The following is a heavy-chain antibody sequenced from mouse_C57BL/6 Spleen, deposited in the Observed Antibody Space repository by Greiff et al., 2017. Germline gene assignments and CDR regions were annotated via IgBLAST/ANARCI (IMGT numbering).Heavy chain of an antibody. Sequence: QVQLQQSGPELVKPGASVKISCKASGYAFSSSWMNWVKQRPGKGLEWIGRIYPGDGDTNYNGKFKGKATLTADKSSSTAYMQLSSLTSEDSAVYFCARHYDYPYYAMDYWGQGTSVTVSS. D-gene: IGHD2-4*01. CDR3: ARHYDYPYYAMDY. CDR1: GYAFSSSW. CDR2: IYPGDGDT. J-gene: IGHJ4*01. V-gene: IGHV1-82*01.